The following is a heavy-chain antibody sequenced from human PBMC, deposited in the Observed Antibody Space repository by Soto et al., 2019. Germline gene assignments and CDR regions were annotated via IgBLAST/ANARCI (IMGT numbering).Heavy chain of an antibody. CDR3: AREGQDDSSGYYTRPFDY. Sequence: QVQLVQSGAEVKKPGSSVKVSCKASGGTFSSYAISWVRQAPGQGLEWMGGIIPIFGTANYAQKFQGRVTITADESTSTAYMELSSLRSEDTAVYYCAREGQDDSSGYYTRPFDYWGQGTLVTVSS. CDR1: GGTFSSYA. V-gene: IGHV1-69*12. J-gene: IGHJ4*02. D-gene: IGHD3-22*01. CDR2: IIPIFGTA.